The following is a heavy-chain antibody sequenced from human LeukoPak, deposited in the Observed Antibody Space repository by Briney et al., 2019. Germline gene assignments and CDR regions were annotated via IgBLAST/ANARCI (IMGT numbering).Heavy chain of an antibody. CDR1: GFSLSTSGMC. D-gene: IGHD5-18*01. Sequence: ESGPTLVNPTQTLTLTCTFSGFSLSTSGMCVNWIRQPPGKALEWLAVIDWDDDKFYSASLKTRLTISKDTSKNQVVLTMTNMDPVDTATYYCARTSILGTSGYSYDCPFDNWGQGTLVTVSS. J-gene: IGHJ4*02. CDR2: IDWDDDK. CDR3: ARTSILGTSGYSYDCPFDN. V-gene: IGHV2-70*01.